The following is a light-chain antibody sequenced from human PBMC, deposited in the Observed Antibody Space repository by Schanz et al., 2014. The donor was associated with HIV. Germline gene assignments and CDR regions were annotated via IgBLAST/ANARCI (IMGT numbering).Light chain of an antibody. CDR1: TSDVGGYKS. CDR2: DVY. Sequence: QSVLTQPPSASGSPGQAVAISCTGITSDVGGYKSVSWYQQHPGKAPKLLIYDVYKRVSGVPDRFSGSKSGSTASLTISGLQAEDEADYYCQSYDSSLSGYVFGTGTKLTVL. V-gene: IGLV2-8*01. J-gene: IGLJ1*01. CDR3: QSYDSSLSGYV.